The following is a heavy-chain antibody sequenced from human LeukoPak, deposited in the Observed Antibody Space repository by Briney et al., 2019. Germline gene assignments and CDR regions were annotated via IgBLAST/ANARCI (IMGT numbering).Heavy chain of an antibody. CDR3: ARWGHSTLDYYFDY. CDR1: GGTFGGYG. Sequence: GASVKVSCKASGGTFGGYGISWVRLAPEQGLEWMVGIIPIFDSPNYAQKFLGRLSITADESTGTAYMELSSLKSDDTAMYYCARWGHSTLDYYFDYWGQGTLVTVSS. J-gene: IGHJ4*02. V-gene: IGHV1-69*13. CDR2: IIPIFDSP. D-gene: IGHD3/OR15-3a*01.